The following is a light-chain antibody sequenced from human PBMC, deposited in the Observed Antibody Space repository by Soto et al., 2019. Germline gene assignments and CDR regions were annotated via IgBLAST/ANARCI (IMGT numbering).Light chain of an antibody. Sequence: DIQMTQSPSTLSASVGDRVTITCRTSQSISTWLAWYQHQPGTAPTLLTSDASSLESGVPSRFSATGSGTEFTLTISSLQPDDFATYYCQQYNTYPITFGQGTRLDIK. CDR2: DAS. V-gene: IGKV1-5*01. J-gene: IGKJ5*01. CDR3: QQYNTYPIT. CDR1: QSISTW.